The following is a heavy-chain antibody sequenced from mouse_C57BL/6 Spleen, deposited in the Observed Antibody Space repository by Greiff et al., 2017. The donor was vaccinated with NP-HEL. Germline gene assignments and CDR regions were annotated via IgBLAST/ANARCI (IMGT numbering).Heavy chain of an antibody. CDR3: ARDHYGNYFDY. Sequence: EVKLMESEGGLVQPGSSMKLSCTASGFTFSDYYMAWVRQVPEKGLEWVANINYDGSSTYYLDSLKSRFIISRDNAKNILYLQMSSLKSEDTATYYCARDHYGNYFDYWGQGTTLTVSS. V-gene: IGHV5-16*01. CDR2: INYDGSST. D-gene: IGHD2-1*01. CDR1: GFTFSDYY. J-gene: IGHJ2*01.